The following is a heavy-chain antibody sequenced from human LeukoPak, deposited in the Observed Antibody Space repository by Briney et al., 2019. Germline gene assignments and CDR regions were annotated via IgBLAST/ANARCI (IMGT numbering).Heavy chain of an antibody. CDR3: ARDVNIVVVVAAYSSWFDP. CDR2: ISAYNGNT. D-gene: IGHD2-15*01. CDR1: GGTFSSYA. Sequence: ASVKVSCKASGGTFSSYAISWVRQAPGQGLEWMGWISAYNGNTNYAQKLQGRVTMTTDTSTSTAYMELRSLRSDDTAVYYCARDVNIVVVVAAYSSWFDPWGQGTLVTVSS. V-gene: IGHV1-18*01. J-gene: IGHJ5*02.